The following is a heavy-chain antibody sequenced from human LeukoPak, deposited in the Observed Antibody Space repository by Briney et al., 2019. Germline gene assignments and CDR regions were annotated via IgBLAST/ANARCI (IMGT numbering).Heavy chain of an antibody. D-gene: IGHD5-12*01. J-gene: IGHJ4*02. Sequence: PSETLSLTCAVYGGSFSGYYWSWIRQPPGKGLEWIGEINHSGSTNYNPSLKSRVTISVDTSKNQFSLKLSSVTAADTAVYYCARRGRYSGYDWGQGTLVTVSS. CDR1: GGSFSGYY. V-gene: IGHV4-34*01. CDR2: INHSGST. CDR3: ARRGRYSGYD.